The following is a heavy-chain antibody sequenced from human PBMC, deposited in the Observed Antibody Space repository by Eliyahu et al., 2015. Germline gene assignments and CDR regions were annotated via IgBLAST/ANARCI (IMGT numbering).Heavy chain of an antibody. J-gene: IGHJ5*02. Sequence: QVQLVQSGAEVKKPGASVKVSCKASGYTFTGYYMXWVRQAPGQGLEWMGWVNPNSGATSYAQKFQGRVTLTRDTSISTVYMELSSLRSDDTAVFYCARAPDCIGGNCYTGENWFDPWGQGTLVTVSS. D-gene: IGHD2-15*01. V-gene: IGHV1-2*02. CDR3: ARAPDCIGGNCYTGENWFDP. CDR2: VNPNSGAT. CDR1: GYTFTGYY.